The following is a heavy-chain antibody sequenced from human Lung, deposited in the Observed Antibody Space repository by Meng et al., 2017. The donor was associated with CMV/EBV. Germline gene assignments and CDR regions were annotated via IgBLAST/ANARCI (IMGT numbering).Heavy chain of an antibody. CDR1: GFTFSSYA. D-gene: IGHD6-19*01. V-gene: IGHV3-30*04. CDR2: ISYDGSNK. Sequence: GGSLGLXCAASGFTFSSYAMHWVRQAPGKGLEWVAVISYDGSNKYYADSVKGRFTISRDNSKNTLYLQMNSLRAEDTAVYYCAPLGTSSADPPNWGQGTLVTVSS. CDR3: APLGTSSADPPN. J-gene: IGHJ4*02.